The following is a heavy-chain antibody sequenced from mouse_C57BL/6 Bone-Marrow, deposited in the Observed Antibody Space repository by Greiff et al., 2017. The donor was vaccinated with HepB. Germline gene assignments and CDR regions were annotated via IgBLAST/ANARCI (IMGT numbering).Heavy chain of an antibody. CDR1: GFTFSSYT. CDR2: ISGGGGNT. V-gene: IGHV5-9*01. D-gene: IGHD3-2*02. Sequence: EVNVVESGGGLVKPGGSLKLSCAASGFTFSSYTMSWVRQTPEKRLEWVATISGGGGNTYYPDSVKGRFTISRDNAKNTLYLQMSSLRSEDTALYYCARGQLRLRYFDYWGQGTTLTVSS. CDR3: ARGQLRLRYFDY. J-gene: IGHJ2*01.